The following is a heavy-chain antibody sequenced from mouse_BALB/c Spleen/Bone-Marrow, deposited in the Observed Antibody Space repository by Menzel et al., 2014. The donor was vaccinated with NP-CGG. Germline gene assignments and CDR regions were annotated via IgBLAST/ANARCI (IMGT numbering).Heavy chain of an antibody. J-gene: IGHJ3*01. V-gene: IGHV1S135*01. CDR3: AREDYGSGFAY. Sequence: EVQLQQSGPELVKPGASVKVSCKASGYAFTSYNMYWVKQSHGKSLEWIGHIDPYNGGTSYNQKFKSKATLTVDKSYSTAYMHLNSLTSEDFAVYYCAREDYGSGFAYWGQGTLVTVSA. CDR2: IDPYNGGT. D-gene: IGHD1-1*01. CDR1: GYAFTSYN.